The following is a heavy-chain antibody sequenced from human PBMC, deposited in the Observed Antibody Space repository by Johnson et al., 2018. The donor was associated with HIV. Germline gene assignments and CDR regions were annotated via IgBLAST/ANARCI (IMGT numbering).Heavy chain of an antibody. Sequence: QMLLVESGGGVVQPGRSLRLSCAASVFTFSSYAMHWVRQAPGKGLEWVAVISYDGSNKYYADSVKGRFTISRDNSKNTLYLQMNSLRAEDTAVYYCARGMTTVTNHDAFDIWGQGTMVTVSS. D-gene: IGHD4-17*01. V-gene: IGHV3-30-3*01. CDR2: ISYDGSNK. J-gene: IGHJ3*02. CDR1: VFTFSSYA. CDR3: ARGMTTVTNHDAFDI.